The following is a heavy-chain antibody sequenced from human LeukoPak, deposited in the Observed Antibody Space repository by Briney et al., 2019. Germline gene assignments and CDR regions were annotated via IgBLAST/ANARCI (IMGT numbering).Heavy chain of an antibody. D-gene: IGHD6-6*01. J-gene: IGHJ4*02. V-gene: IGHV3-11*01. CDR3: ARARYSSSSVDY. CDR1: GFTFSDYY. Sequence: KSGGSLRLSCAASGFTFSDYYMSWIRQAPGKGLEWVSYISSSGSTIYYADSVKGRFTISRDNAKNSLYLQMNSLRAEDTAVYYCARARYSSSSVDYWGQGTLVTVSS. CDR2: ISSSGSTI.